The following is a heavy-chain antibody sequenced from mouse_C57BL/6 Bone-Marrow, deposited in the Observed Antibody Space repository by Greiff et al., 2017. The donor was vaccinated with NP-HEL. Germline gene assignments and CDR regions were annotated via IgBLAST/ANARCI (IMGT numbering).Heavy chain of an antibody. D-gene: IGHD2-3*01. Sequence: EVQLVESGPVLVKPGASVKMSCKASGYTFTDYYMNWVKQSHGKSLEWIGVINPYNGGTSYNQKFKGKATLTVDKSSSTAYMELNSLTSEDSAVYYCARDDDGYPFAYWGQGTLVTVSA. V-gene: IGHV1-19*01. CDR1: GYTFTDYY. J-gene: IGHJ3*01. CDR3: ARDDDGYPFAY. CDR2: INPYNGGT.